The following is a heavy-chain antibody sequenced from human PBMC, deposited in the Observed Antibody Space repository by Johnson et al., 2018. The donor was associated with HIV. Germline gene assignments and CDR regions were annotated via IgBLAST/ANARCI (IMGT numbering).Heavy chain of an antibody. Sequence: VQLVESGGGLVQPGGSLRLSCAASGFTFSSYWMSWVRQAPGKGLEWVANIKQDGSAKYYVDSVKGRFTISRDNAKNSLYLQRNSVRAEEPAVYYCARDGVVPDAFDIWGQGTMVTVSS. V-gene: IGHV3-7*01. CDR2: IKQDGSAK. CDR3: ARDGVVPDAFDI. J-gene: IGHJ3*02. D-gene: IGHD3-16*01. CDR1: GFTFSSYW.